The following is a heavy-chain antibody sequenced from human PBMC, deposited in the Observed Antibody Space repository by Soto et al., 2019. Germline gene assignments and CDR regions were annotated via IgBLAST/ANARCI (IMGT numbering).Heavy chain of an antibody. D-gene: IGHD3-16*01. J-gene: IGHJ4*02. Sequence: EVQLVESGGGLVQPGGSLRLSCEVSGFTFSTYGMTWVRQAPGKGLEWVSYISSGASSIFYADSVKGRFTISRDDAKNSLYLQMNSLRDEDTAVYYCARVGAVEYWGQGTLVTVSS. V-gene: IGHV3-48*02. CDR1: GFTFSTYG. CDR3: ARVGAVEY. CDR2: ISSGASSI.